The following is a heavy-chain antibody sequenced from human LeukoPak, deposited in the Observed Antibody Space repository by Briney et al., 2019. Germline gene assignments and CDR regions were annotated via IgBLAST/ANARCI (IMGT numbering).Heavy chain of an antibody. CDR1: GFTFSSYA. CDR2: ISYDGGNK. D-gene: IGHD3-10*01. V-gene: IGHV3-30-3*01. Sequence: PGGFLRLSCAASGFTFSSYAMHWVRQAPGKRLEWVAVISYDGGNKYYADSVKGRFTISRDNSKNTLYLQMNSLRAEDTAVYYCARENQRWTMVRGAVDYWGQGTLVTVSS. J-gene: IGHJ4*02. CDR3: ARENQRWTMVRGAVDY.